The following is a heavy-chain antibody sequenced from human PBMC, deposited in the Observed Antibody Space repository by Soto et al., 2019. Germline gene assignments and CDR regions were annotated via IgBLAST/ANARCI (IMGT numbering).Heavy chain of an antibody. V-gene: IGHV3-9*01. CDR3: AKVKRAGSGKAYYYMDV. CDR2: ISWNSGSI. J-gene: IGHJ6*03. CDR1: GFTFDDYA. D-gene: IGHD3-10*01. Sequence: GGSLRLSCAASGFTFDDYAMHWVRQAPGKGLEWVSGISWNSGSIGYADSVKGRFTISRDNAKNSLYLQMNSLRAEDTALYYCAKVKRAGSGKAYYYMDVWGKGTTVTVSS.